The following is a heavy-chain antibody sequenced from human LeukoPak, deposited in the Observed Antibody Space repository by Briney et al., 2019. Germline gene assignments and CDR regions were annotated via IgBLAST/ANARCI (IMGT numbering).Heavy chain of an antibody. CDR1: GFTFSSYA. J-gene: IGHJ4*02. V-gene: IGHV3-23*01. Sequence: PGGSLRLSCAASGFTFSSYAMSWVRQAPGKGLEWVSAISGSGGSTYYADSVKGRFTISRDNSKNSLYLQMNSLRAEDTAVYYCARGDEYSSSYPDWGQGTLVTVSS. D-gene: IGHD6-13*01. CDR3: ARGDEYSSSYPD. CDR2: ISGSGGST.